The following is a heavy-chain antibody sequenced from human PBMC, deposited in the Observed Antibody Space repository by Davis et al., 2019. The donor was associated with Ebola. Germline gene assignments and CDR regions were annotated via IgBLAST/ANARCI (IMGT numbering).Heavy chain of an antibody. CDR2: ISYDGSNK. Sequence: GESLKISCAASGFTFSSYGMHWVRQAPGKGLEWVAVISYDGSNKYYADSVKGRFTISRENAKNSLYLQMNSLRAGDTAVYYCARGSFRGFDYWGQGTLVTVSS. CDR3: ARGSFRGFDY. D-gene: IGHD2-21*01. CDR1: GFTFSSYG. J-gene: IGHJ4*02. V-gene: IGHV3-30*03.